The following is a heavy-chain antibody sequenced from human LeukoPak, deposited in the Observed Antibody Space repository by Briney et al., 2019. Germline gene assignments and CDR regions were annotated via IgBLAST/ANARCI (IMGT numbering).Heavy chain of an antibody. J-gene: IGHJ5*02. CDR2: INPNSGGT. D-gene: IGHD2-8*01. Sequence: ASVEVSCKASGYTFTGYYMHWVRQAPGQGLEWMGWINPNSGGTNYAQKFQGRVTMTRDTSISTAYMELSRLRSDDTAVYYCARGSPSGCTNGVCYSSGPNWFDPWGQGTLVTVSS. V-gene: IGHV1-2*02. CDR1: GYTFTGYY. CDR3: ARGSPSGCTNGVCYSSGPNWFDP.